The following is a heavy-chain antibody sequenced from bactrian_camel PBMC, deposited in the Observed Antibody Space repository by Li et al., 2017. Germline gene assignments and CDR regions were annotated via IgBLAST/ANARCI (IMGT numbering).Heavy chain of an antibody. CDR1: GYIHKNAC. CDR2: LDSDGTT. D-gene: IGHD7*01. V-gene: IGHV3S53*01. J-gene: IGHJ4*01. Sequence: VQLVESGGGSVQAGGSLKLSCATSGYIHKNACMGWFRQTPGKEREGVAALDSDGTTSYDGSVKGRFTISKDYVKNILYLQMKNLRPEDTAMYYCGSPRDRTCKEWWTEIRTDRGRWGQGTQVTVS. CDR3: GSPRDRTCKEWWTEIRTDRGR.